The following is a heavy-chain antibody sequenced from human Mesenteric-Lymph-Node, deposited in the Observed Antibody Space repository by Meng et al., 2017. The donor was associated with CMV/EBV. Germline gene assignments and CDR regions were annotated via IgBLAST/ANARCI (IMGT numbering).Heavy chain of an antibody. CDR1: AGAFSSYA. V-gene: IGHV1-69*06. J-gene: IGHJ5*02. CDR2: IITIVCAT. Sequence: SAGAFSSYAVIWVLQAAGQGLEGWGGIITIVCATTDAAKLQGGVTITADKSTTTSYMELSSLTGEDTAIYYCAREPYGTSRDGWFDPWGQGTLVTVSS. CDR3: AREPYGTSRDGWFDP. D-gene: IGHD5-24*01.